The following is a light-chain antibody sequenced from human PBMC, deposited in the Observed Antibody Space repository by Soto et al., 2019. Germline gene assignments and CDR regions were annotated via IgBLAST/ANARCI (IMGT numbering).Light chain of an antibody. V-gene: IGLV2-8*01. CDR2: DVS. CDR3: SSYAGSNSFV. J-gene: IGLJ1*01. CDR1: SSDVGDYNY. Sequence: QPVLTQPPSASGYPGQSVTISCTGTSSDVGDYNYVSWYQQYPGKAPKLIIFDVSKRPSGVPDRFSGSKSGSTASLTVSGLQTEDEADYYCSSYAGSNSFVFGTGTKLTVL.